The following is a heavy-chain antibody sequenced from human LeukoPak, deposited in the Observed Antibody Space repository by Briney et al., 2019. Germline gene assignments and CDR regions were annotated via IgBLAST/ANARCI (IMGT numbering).Heavy chain of an antibody. CDR3: ARLKRPNRGSYIYYYYMDV. CDR2: INHSGST. Sequence: SETLSLTCAVYGGSFSGYYWSWIRQPPGKGLEWIGEINHSGSTNYNPSLKSRVTISVVTSKNQFSLKLSSVTAADTAVYYCARLKRPNRGSYIYYYYMDVWGKGTTVTVSS. J-gene: IGHJ6*03. CDR1: GGSFSGYY. V-gene: IGHV4-34*01. D-gene: IGHD1-26*01.